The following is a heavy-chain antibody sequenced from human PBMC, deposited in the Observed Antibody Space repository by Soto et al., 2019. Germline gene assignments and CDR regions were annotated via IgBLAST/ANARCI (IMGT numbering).Heavy chain of an antibody. CDR3: ATDLSGSSTLNFDY. CDR2: FDPEDGET. CDR1: GYTLTELS. Sequence: GASVKVSCKVSGYTLTELSMHWVRQAPGKGLEWMGGFDPEDGETIYAQKFQGRVTMTEDTSTDTAYMELNSLRSEDTAVYYCATDLSGSSTLNFDYWGQGTLVTVSS. D-gene: IGHD1-26*01. V-gene: IGHV1-24*01. J-gene: IGHJ4*02.